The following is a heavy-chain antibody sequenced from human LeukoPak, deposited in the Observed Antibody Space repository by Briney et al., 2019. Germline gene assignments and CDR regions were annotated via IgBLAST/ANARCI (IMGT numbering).Heavy chain of an antibody. J-gene: IGHJ3*02. CDR3: ASYTDAFDI. V-gene: IGHV4-38-2*02. Sequence: SETLSLTCTVSGYSISSGYYWGWIRQPPGKGLEWIGNIYHSGSTYYNPSLKSRVTMSVDTSKNQFSLKLSSVTAADTAVYYCASYTDAFDIWGQGTVVTVSS. CDR2: IYHSGST. CDR1: GYSISSGYY. D-gene: IGHD2-2*02.